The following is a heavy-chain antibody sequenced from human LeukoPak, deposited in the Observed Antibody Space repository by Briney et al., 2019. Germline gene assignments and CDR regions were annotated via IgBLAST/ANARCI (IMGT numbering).Heavy chain of an antibody. J-gene: IGHJ5*02. Sequence: SETLSLTCTVSGGSISSGGYYWSWIRQHLWKGLEWIGYIYYSGSTYYNPSLKSRVTISVDTSKNQFSLKLSSVTAADTAVYYCARNDILTGYYWLDPWGQGTLVTVSS. CDR1: GGSISSGGYY. D-gene: IGHD3-9*01. V-gene: IGHV4-31*03. CDR2: IYYSGST. CDR3: ARNDILTGYYWLDP.